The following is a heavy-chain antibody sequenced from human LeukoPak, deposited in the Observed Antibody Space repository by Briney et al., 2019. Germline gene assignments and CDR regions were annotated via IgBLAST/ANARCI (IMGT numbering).Heavy chain of an antibody. CDR1: GGSFSGYY. CDR3: ARGSSGFWSGYFYH. D-gene: IGHD3-3*01. J-gene: IGHJ5*02. V-gene: IGHV4-34*01. CDR2: INHSGST. Sequence: SETLSLTCAVYGGSFSGYYWSWIRQPPGKGLEWIGEINHSGSTNYNPSLKSRVTISVDTSKNQFSLKLSSVTAADTAVYYCARGSSGFWSGYFYHWGQGTLVTVSS.